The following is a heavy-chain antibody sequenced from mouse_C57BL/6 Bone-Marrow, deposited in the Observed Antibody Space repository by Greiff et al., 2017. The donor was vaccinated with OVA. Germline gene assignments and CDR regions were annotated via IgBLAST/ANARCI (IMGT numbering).Heavy chain of an antibody. Sequence: QVTLKVSGPGILQSSQTLSLTCSFSGFSLNTSNMGVSWTRQPSGKGLEWLAHIYWDDDKRYNPSLKSRLTISKHTSRNQVFLKSTSVDTADTATYNSARWGNYGTRGYYAIDYWGRGTAVTVSS. V-gene: IGHV8-12*01. CDR2: IYWDDDK. CDR3: ARWGNYGTRGYYAIDY. J-gene: IGHJ4*01. D-gene: IGHD1-1*01. CDR1: GFSLNTSNMG.